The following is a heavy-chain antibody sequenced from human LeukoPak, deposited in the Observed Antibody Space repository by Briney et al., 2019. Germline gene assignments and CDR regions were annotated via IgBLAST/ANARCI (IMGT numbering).Heavy chain of an antibody. CDR1: GFAIFNNY. V-gene: IGHV3-53*01. J-gene: IGHJ6*02. D-gene: IGHD3-10*01. Sequence: GGSLRLSCAASGFAIFNNYMTWVRQAPGKGLEWVSVIYIGGRTHYADSVKGRFAISSDNSKNTLYLQMNSLRAEDTAVYYCARRYRGVPFYSYYGMDVWGQGTTVTVSS. CDR3: ARRYRGVPFYSYYGMDV. CDR2: IYIGGRT.